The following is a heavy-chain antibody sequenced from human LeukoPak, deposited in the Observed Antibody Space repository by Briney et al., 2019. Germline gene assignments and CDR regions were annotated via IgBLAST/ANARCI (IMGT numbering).Heavy chain of an antibody. CDR3: ARDRVLRYFEWTSYYYYMDV. CDR2: IYTSGST. D-gene: IGHD3-9*01. Sequence: SQTLSLTCTVSGGSISSGSYYWSWIRQPAGRGLEWIGRIYTSGSTNYNPSLKSRVTISVDTSKNQFSLKLSSVTAADTAVYYCARDRVLRYFEWTSYYYYMDVWGKGTTVTVSS. CDR1: GGSISSGSYY. J-gene: IGHJ6*03. V-gene: IGHV4-61*02.